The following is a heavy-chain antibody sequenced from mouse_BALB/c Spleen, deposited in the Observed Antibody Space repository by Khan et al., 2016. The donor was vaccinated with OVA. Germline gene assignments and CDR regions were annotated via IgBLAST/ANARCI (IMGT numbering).Heavy chain of an antibody. CDR3: ARSASYGNYVEAWFAY. D-gene: IGHD2-10*01. J-gene: IGHJ3*01. Sequence: EVQLQQSGPELVKPGGSMKISCKASGDSFTGYTMNWMKQSHGKNLEWIGLINPYNGGTSYNQKFKGKATLTVDKSSSTAYMELLSLTSEDSAFYYCARSASYGNYVEAWFAYWGQGTLVTVSA. CDR2: INPYNGGT. V-gene: IGHV1-18*01. CDR1: GDSFTGYT.